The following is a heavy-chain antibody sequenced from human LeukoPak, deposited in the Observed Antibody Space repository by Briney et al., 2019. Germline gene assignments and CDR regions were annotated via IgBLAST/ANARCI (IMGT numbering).Heavy chain of an antibody. J-gene: IGHJ4*02. CDR1: GVTLSSYA. CDR3: ARAYCSSTSCFKFDY. D-gene: IGHD2-2*01. Sequence: PVRSPRLSRAASGVTLSSYAMHWVRQAPGKGRERGAVISYDGSNKYYVDSVKGRFTISRDNSKNTLYLQMNGLRAEDTAVYYCARAYCSSTSCFKFDYWGQGTLVTVSS. CDR2: ISYDGSNK. V-gene: IGHV3-30*04.